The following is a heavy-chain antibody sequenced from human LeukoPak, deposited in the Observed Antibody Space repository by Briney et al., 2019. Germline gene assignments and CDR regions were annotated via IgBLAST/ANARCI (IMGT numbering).Heavy chain of an antibody. V-gene: IGHV4-61*02. CDR3: ARRGVFGLDYNWFDP. CDR1: GGSISSGSYY. D-gene: IGHD2-21*01. Sequence: SQTLSLTCTVSGGSISSGSYYWSWIRQPAGKGLEWIGRIYTSGSTNYNPSLKSRVTISVDTSKNQFSLKLSSVTAADTAVYYCARRGVFGLDYNWFDPWGQGTLVTVSS. J-gene: IGHJ5*02. CDR2: IYTSGST.